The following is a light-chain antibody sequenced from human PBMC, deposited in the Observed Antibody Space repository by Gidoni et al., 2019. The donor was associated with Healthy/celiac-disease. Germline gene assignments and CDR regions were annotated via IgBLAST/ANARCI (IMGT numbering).Light chain of an antibody. Sequence: DIQMTQSPSALSPSVGDRVTITCRARQRISSYLNWYQQKPGKAPKLLIYAASSLQSGVPSRFSGSGSGTDFTLTISSLQPEDFATYYCQQSYSTPYTFGQGTKLEIK. CDR1: QRISSY. CDR3: QQSYSTPYT. V-gene: IGKV1-39*01. CDR2: AAS. J-gene: IGKJ2*01.